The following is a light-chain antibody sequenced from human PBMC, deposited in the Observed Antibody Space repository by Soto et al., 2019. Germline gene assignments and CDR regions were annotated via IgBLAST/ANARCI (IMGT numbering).Light chain of an antibody. J-gene: IGKJ2*01. CDR1: QSVGGN. CDR2: DAS. V-gene: IGKV3-15*01. Sequence: EIVMTQSPATLSVSPGERATLPCRASQSVGGNLAWYQQRPGRAPRLLIYDASTRATDIPARFSGSGSGTEFTLTISSLQSEDFALYYCQQYNNWPLYTFGQGTNLEIK. CDR3: QQYNNWPLYT.